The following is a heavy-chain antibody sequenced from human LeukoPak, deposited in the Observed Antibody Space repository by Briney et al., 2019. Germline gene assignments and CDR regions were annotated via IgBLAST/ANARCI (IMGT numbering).Heavy chain of an antibody. J-gene: IGHJ4*02. Sequence: PSETLSLTCAVDGGSFSGYYWSWIRQPPGKGLEWIGEINHSGSTNYNPSLKSRVTISVDTSKNQFSLKLSSVTAADTAVYYCARGAQYYYGSGSYYSYWGQGTLVTVSS. D-gene: IGHD3-10*01. CDR1: GGSFSGYY. V-gene: IGHV4-34*01. CDR2: INHSGST. CDR3: ARGAQYYYGSGSYYSY.